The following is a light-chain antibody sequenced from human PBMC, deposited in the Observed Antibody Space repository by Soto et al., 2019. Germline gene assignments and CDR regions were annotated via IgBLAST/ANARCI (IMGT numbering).Light chain of an antibody. CDR1: SGHSSYA. CDR3: QTWGSGTVV. J-gene: IGLJ2*01. V-gene: IGLV4-69*01. Sequence: QPVLTQSPSASASLGASVTLTCTLSSGHSSYAIAWHQQQPEKGPRYLMKLNSDGNHSKGDGIPDRFSGSSSGAERYLTISSLQSEDEADYYCQTWGSGTVVFGGGTKLTVL. CDR2: LNSDGNH.